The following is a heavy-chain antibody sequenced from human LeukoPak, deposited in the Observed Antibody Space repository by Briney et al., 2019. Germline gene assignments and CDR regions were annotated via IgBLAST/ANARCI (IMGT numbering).Heavy chain of an antibody. V-gene: IGHV6-1*01. CDR1: GDSVSSNSAA. CDR2: TYYRSKWYK. CDR3: TRQQSGGMDV. D-gene: IGHD3-3*01. Sequence: SQTHSLTCAISGDSVSSNSAARNWIRQSPSRGLEFQGRTYYRSKWYKGYAVSVKSRITINPDTSKNQFSLQLNSVTPEDTAVYYCTRQQSGGMDVWGQGTTVTVSS. J-gene: IGHJ6*02.